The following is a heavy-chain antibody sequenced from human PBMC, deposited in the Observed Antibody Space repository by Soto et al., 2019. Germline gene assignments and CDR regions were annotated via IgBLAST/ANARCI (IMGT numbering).Heavy chain of an antibody. J-gene: IGHJ4*02. CDR1: GYTFTTYY. CDR2: INPSGGST. CDR3: ARDVGMASRPYLDY. Sequence: ASVKVSCKASGYTFTTYYMYWVRQAPGQGLEWMGIINPSGGSTSFAQKFQGRVTMTRDTSTSTVYMELISLTSEDTAVYYCARDVGMASRPYLDYWGQGTLVTVSS. V-gene: IGHV1-46*01. D-gene: IGHD6-6*01.